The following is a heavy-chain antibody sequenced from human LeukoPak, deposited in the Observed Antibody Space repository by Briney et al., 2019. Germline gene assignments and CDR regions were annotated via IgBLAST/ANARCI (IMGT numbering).Heavy chain of an antibody. D-gene: IGHD6-6*01. CDR3: ARGIAARPKDAFDI. CDR2: IIPIFGTA. Sequence: SVKVSCKTSGGTFSSYAISWVRQAPGQGLEWMGGIIPIFGTANYAQKFQGRVTITADESTSTAYMELSSLRSEDTAVYYCARGIAARPKDAFDIWGQGTMVTVSS. V-gene: IGHV1-69*13. CDR1: GGTFSSYA. J-gene: IGHJ3*02.